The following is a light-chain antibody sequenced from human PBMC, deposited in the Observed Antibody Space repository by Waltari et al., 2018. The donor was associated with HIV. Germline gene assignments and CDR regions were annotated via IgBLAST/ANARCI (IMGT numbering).Light chain of an antibody. J-gene: IGLJ2*01. CDR1: SSDVGRYNY. V-gene: IGLV2-14*03. Sequence: QSALTQPASVSGSPGQSITLSCTGASSDVGRYNYVSWYQHHPGNAPKLIIYDVSNRPSVVSHRFSGSKSGTAASLTISGLQAEDEADYYCSSYTSSRTVVFGGGTKLTVL. CDR2: DVS. CDR3: SSYTSSRTVV.